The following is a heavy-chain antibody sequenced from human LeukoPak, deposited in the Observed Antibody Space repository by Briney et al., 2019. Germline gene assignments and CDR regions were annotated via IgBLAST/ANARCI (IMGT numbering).Heavy chain of an antibody. D-gene: IGHD3-10*01. CDR1: GGSISSGGYY. CDR3: ARSFGFVDY. Sequence: SETLSLTCTVSGGSISSGGYYWSWIRQPPGRGLEWIGYIYHSGSTYYNPSLKSRATISVDRSKNQFSLKLSSVTAADTAVYYCARSFGFVDYWGQGTLVTVSS. CDR2: IYHSGST. V-gene: IGHV4-30-2*01. J-gene: IGHJ4*02.